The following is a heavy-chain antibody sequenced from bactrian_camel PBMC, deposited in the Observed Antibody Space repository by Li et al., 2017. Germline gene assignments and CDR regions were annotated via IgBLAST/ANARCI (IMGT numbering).Heavy chain of an antibody. V-gene: IGHV3S28*01. J-gene: IGHJ7*01. CDR1: GYTLHRYC. D-gene: IGHD1*01. Sequence: QLVESGGGLVQPGGSLRVSCVASGYTLHRYCMGWFRQAPGKEREGVARIYTGSGNTYYADSVKGRFTISQDNAKNTVYLQMNSLKPEDTAMYYCAARGGGDGYCFSADWKYWGKGTQVTVS. CDR2: IYTGSGNT.